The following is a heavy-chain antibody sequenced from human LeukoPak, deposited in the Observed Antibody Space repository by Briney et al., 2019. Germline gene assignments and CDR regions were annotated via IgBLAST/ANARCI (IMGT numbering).Heavy chain of an antibody. CDR2: VNPNSGNT. D-gene: IGHD3-16*01. Sequence: ASVKVSCKASGYTFTSYDINWVRQAPGQGLEWVGWVNPNSGNTGYAQKFQGRVTITRNTSRGTAYMALSSLRSEDTAVYYCARIGGSSFYYFDYWGQGTLVTVSS. CDR1: GYTFTSYD. J-gene: IGHJ4*02. CDR3: ARIGGSSFYYFDY. V-gene: IGHV1-8*03.